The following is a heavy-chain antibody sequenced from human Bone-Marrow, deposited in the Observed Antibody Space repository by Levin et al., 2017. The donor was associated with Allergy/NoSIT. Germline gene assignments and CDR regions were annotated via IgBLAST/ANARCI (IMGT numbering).Heavy chain of an antibody. V-gene: IGHV4-30-4*01. D-gene: IGHD5-12*01. CDR1: GVSITSGNFY. CDR2: IYFSGTT. J-gene: IGHJ3*02. CDR3: ARAPSGYDPLRAFDI. Sequence: SETLSLTCSVSGVSITSGNFYWSWIRQPPGKGLEWIGYIYFSGTTYYNPSLKSRITISVDTSKNHFSLNLKSVTAADTAVYYCARAPSGYDPLRAFDIWGQGTLVTVSS.